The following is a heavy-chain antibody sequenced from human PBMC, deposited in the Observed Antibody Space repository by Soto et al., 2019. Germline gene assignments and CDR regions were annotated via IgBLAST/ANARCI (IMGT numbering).Heavy chain of an antibody. CDR2: IIPIFGTA. J-gene: IGHJ6*02. CDR3: AREEAAAGRRRGMDV. CDR1: GGTFSSYA. D-gene: IGHD6-13*01. Sequence: SVKVSGKASGGTFSSYAISWVRQAPGQGLEWMGGIIPIFGTANYAQKFQGRVTITADESTSTAYMELSSLRSEDTAVYYCAREEAAAGRRRGMDVWGQGTTVTV. V-gene: IGHV1-69*13.